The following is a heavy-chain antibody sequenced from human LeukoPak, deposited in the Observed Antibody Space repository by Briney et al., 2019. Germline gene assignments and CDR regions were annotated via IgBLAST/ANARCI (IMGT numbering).Heavy chain of an antibody. CDR1: GYTFTSYG. CDR2: ISAYNGNT. J-gene: IGHJ4*02. D-gene: IGHD6-13*01. V-gene: IGHV1-18*01. CDR3: ARDKGIKGAAGIDY. Sequence: ASVKVSCKASGYTFTSYGISWVRQAPGQGLEWMGWISAYNGNTNYAQKLQGRVTMTTDTSTSTAYMELRSLRSDDTAVYYCARDKGIKGAAGIDYWGQGTLVTVSS.